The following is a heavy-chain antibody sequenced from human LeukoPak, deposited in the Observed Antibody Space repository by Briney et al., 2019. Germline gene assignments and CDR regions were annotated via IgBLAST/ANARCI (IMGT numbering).Heavy chain of an antibody. Sequence: GGSLRLSCAASGFTFSSYAMSWVRQAPRKGLEWVSAISGSGGSTYYADSVKGRFTISRDNSKNTLYLQMNSLRAEDTAVYYCARGYGSGSTHFDYWGQGTLVTVSS. J-gene: IGHJ4*02. CDR2: ISGSGGST. V-gene: IGHV3-23*01. CDR3: ARGYGSGSTHFDY. CDR1: GFTFSSYA. D-gene: IGHD3-10*01.